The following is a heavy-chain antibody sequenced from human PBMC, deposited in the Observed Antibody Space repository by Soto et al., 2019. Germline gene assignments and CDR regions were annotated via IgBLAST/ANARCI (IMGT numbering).Heavy chain of an antibody. CDR2: ISSSGVST. CDR3: ARTGVYVDTAMVSPFYYYYGMDV. J-gene: IGHJ6*01. D-gene: IGHD5-18*01. Sequence: GGSLRLSCAASGFTFSSYAMSWVRQAPGKWLGWVSAISSSGVSTFYADSVKGRFTISRDNSKNTLYLQMNSLRAEDTAVYYCARTGVYVDTAMVSPFYYYYGMDVWGQGTTVTVSS. V-gene: IGHV3-23*01. CDR1: GFTFSSYA.